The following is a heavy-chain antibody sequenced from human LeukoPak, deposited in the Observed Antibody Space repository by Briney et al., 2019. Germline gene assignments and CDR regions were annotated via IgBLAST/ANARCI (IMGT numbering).Heavy chain of an antibody. CDR1: GYTFTGYY. V-gene: IGHV1-2*06. J-gene: IGHJ5*02. CDR2: INPNSGGT. CDR3: ARVVSGFDHNWFDP. Sequence: ASVKVSCKASGYTFTGYYMHWVRQAPGQGLGWMGRINPNSGGTNYAQKFQGRVTMTRDTSISTAYMELSRLRSDDTAVYYCARVVSGFDHNWFDPWGQGTLVTVSS. D-gene: IGHD5-12*01.